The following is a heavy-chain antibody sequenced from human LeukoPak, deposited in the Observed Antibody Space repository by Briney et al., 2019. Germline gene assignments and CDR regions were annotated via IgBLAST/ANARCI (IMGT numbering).Heavy chain of an antibody. CDR2: GDQRGGT. CDR1: GGSISSGDYY. CDR3: AKNGQRGFSFDP. Sequence: SETLSLTCTVSGGSISSGDYYWSWIRQPPGKGLEWIGEGDQRGGTKYNPSLKSRVTISADSSKNQFSLKWYSVTAADTAVYYCAKNGQRGFSFDPWGQGSLVIVSS. D-gene: IGHD2-8*01. V-gene: IGHV4-39*07. J-gene: IGHJ5*02.